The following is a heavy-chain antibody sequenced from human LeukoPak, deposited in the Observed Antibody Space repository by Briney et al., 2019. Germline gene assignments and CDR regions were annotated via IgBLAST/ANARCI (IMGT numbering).Heavy chain of an antibody. Sequence: GASVKVSCKASGGTFSSYAISWVRQAPGQGLEWMGRIIPILGTANYAQKFQGRVTITADKSTSTAYMELSSLRSEDTAVYYCARDTRIAVAGTGGALDYWGQGTLVTVSS. CDR3: ARDTRIAVAGTGGALDY. D-gene: IGHD6-19*01. V-gene: IGHV1-69*04. CDR2: IIPILGTA. J-gene: IGHJ4*02. CDR1: GGTFSSYA.